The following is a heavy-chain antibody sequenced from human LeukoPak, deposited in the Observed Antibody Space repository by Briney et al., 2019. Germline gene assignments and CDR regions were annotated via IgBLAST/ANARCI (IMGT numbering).Heavy chain of an antibody. J-gene: IGHJ3*01. CDR2: INHTGST. D-gene: IGHD5-12*01. Sequence: SETLSLTCTVYGGSFSGYDWDWIRQPPGKGLEWIGEINHTGSTKTNPSLKSRVTKSVDTSKNQFSLQLNSVTPGDTAMYYCAKDSRSGPRQTNAFDVWGQGTMVTVSS. CDR1: GGSFSGYD. V-gene: IGHV4-34*01. CDR3: AKDSRSGPRQTNAFDV.